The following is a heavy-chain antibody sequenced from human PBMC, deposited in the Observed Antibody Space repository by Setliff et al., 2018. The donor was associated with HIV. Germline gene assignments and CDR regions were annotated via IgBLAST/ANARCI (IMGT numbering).Heavy chain of an antibody. CDR3: ARDRSNWNYGKNYMDV. V-gene: IGHV4-34*01. D-gene: IGHD1-7*01. Sequence: SETLSLTCAVYGGSFSGYYWSWIRQPPGKGLEWIGDINHSGSTNYNPSLKSRVTISVDTSKNQFSLKLSSVTAADTAVYYCARDRSNWNYGKNYMDVWGKGTTVTVSS. J-gene: IGHJ6*03. CDR2: INHSGST. CDR1: GGSFSGYY.